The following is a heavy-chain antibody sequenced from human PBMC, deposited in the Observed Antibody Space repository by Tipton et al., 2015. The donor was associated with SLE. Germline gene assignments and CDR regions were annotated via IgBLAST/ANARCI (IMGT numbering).Heavy chain of an antibody. D-gene: IGHD3-3*02. CDR1: GGSFSGYY. CDR2: INHSGST. J-gene: IGHJ4*02. CDR3: ARRGVESALAYYFDY. V-gene: IGHV4-34*01. Sequence: TLTLTCAVYGGSFSGYYWSWIRQPPGKGPEWIGEINHSGSTNYNPFLKSRVTISVDTSKNQFSLKLSSVTAADTAVYYCARRGVESALAYYFDYWGQGTLVPVSS.